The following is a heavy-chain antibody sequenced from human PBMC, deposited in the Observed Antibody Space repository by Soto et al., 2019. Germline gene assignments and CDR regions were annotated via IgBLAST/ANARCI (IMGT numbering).Heavy chain of an antibody. J-gene: IGHJ6*02. CDR1: GYTFTGYY. Sequence: ASVKVSCKASGYTFTGYYMHWVRQAPGQGLEWMGWINPNSGGTNYAQKFQGRVTMTRDTSISTAYMELSRLRSDDTAVYYCAKDNVEPLLPYGTGYYYGMDVWGQGTTVTVSS. CDR3: AKDNVEPLLPYGTGYYYGMDV. V-gene: IGHV1-2*02. CDR2: INPNSGGT. D-gene: IGHD2-15*01.